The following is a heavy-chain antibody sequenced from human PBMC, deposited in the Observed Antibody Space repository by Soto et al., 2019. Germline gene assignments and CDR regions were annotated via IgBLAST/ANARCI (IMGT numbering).Heavy chain of an antibody. CDR2: IYYSGST. D-gene: IGHD7-27*01. CDR3: ARLTGDPDY. Sequence: SETLSLTCTVSGGSMNDYYWTWIRQPPGKGLEWIGYIYYSGSTNSNPSLKSRVTISVDTSKNQFSLKLSSVTAADTAVYYCARLTGDPDYWGQGTLVTVSS. CDR1: GGSMNDYY. J-gene: IGHJ4*02. V-gene: IGHV4-59*08.